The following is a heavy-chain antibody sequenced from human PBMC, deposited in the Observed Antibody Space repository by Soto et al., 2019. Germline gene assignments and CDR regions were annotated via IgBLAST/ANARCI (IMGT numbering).Heavy chain of an antibody. CDR2: MNPNSGNT. CDR3: ARGDPDIVATIVY. V-gene: IGHV1-8*01. D-gene: IGHD5-12*01. Sequence: ASVKVSCKASGYTFTSYDINWVRQATGQGFEWMGWMNPNSGNTGYAQKFQGRVTMTRNTSISTAYMELSSLRSEDTAVYYCARGDPDIVATIVYWGQGTLVTVSS. CDR1: GYTFTSYD. J-gene: IGHJ4*02.